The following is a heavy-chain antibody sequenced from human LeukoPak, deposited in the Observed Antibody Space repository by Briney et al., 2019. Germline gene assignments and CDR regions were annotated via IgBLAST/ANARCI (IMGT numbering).Heavy chain of an antibody. D-gene: IGHD4-17*01. Sequence: GASVKVSCKASGGTFSSYAISWARQAPGQGLEWMGGIIPIFGKANYAQKFQGRVTMTTDTSTSTAYMELRSLRSDDTAVYYCARDVQSQTTQFFNYGMDVWGQGTTVTVSS. V-gene: IGHV1-69*05. CDR3: ARDVQSQTTQFFNYGMDV. J-gene: IGHJ6*02. CDR2: IIPIFGKA. CDR1: GGTFSSYA.